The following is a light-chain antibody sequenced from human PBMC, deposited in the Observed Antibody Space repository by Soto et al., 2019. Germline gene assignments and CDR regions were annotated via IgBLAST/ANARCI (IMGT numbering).Light chain of an antibody. CDR1: QNISIW. CDR2: DSS. J-gene: IGKJ5*01. CDR3: QHYHSFSIT. V-gene: IGKV1-5*01. Sequence: IQMTQSPSTLSASVGDRVTLTCRASQNISIWLAWYQQRPGRAPRLLIYDSSSLESGVPSTFRGSGSGTEFSLTISNLRPDDFETYYCQHYHSFSITFGQGTRLEIK.